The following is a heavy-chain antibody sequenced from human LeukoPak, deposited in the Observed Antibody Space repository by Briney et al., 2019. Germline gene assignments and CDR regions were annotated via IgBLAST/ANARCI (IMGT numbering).Heavy chain of an antibody. CDR3: ARHGLGWELLGRYFDY. CDR1: GGSISSSSYY. D-gene: IGHD1-26*01. V-gene: IGHV4-39*01. Sequence: PSETLSLTCTVSGGSISSSSYYWGWIRQPPGKGLEWIGSIYYSGSTYYNPSLKSRVTISVDTSKNQFSLKLSSVTAADTAVYYCARHGLGWELLGRYFDYWGQGTLVTVSS. J-gene: IGHJ4*02. CDR2: IYYSGST.